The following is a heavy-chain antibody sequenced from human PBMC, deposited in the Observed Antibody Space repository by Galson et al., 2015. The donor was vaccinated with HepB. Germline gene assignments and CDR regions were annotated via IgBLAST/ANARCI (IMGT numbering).Heavy chain of an antibody. Sequence: SLRLSCAASGFTFSTYSLNWVRQAPGKGLEWVSAVSSSCIYKYYADSVKGRFTISRDNAKSSLYVQMNNLRVEDTAVYYCARGRGDIGGYYAFDYWGKGALVTVSS. D-gene: IGHD3-22*01. CDR1: GFTFSTYS. CDR2: VSSSCIYK. J-gene: IGHJ4*02. V-gene: IGHV3-21*06. CDR3: ARGRGDIGGYYAFDY.